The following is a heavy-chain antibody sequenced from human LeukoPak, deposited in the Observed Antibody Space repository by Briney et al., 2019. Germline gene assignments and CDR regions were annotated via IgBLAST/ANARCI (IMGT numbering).Heavy chain of an antibody. CDR3: SAQPESLAGAMYS. CDR2: ISPRSDFT. D-gene: IGHD6-19*01. V-gene: IGHV3-23*01. Sequence: GGSLRLSCAASGFTVSSNYMTWVRQAPGKGLDWVSTISPRSDFTFYADSVKGRFTVSRDNSRNTLYLHMSTLRAEDTAVYYCSAQPESLAGAMYSWGQGALVTVSS. J-gene: IGHJ4*02. CDR1: GFTVSSNY.